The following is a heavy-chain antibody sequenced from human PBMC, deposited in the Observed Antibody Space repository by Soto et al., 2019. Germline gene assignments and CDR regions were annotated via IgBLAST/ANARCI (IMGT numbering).Heavy chain of an antibody. CDR2: INAGNGNT. Sequence: ASVKVSCKASGYTFTRYAIHWVRQAPGQRLEWMGWINAGNGNTQYSQKFQGRVTITRDTSASTAYMELSSLRSEDTAVYYCARSIVVVTAIDYWGQGTLVTVSS. CDR3: ARSIVVVTAIDY. J-gene: IGHJ4*02. D-gene: IGHD2-21*02. CDR1: GYTFTRYA. V-gene: IGHV1-3*01.